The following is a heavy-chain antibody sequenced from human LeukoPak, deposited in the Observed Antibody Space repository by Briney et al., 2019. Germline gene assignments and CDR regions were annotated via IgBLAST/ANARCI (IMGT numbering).Heavy chain of an antibody. J-gene: IGHJ4*02. CDR2: ISGSGGST. CDR1: GFTFSSYA. Sequence: GGPLRLSCAASGFTFSSYAMSWVRQAPGKGLEWVSAISGSGGSTYYADSVKGRFTISRDNSKNTLYLQMNSLRAEDTAVYYCAKDEGYSYGGHFDYWGQGTLVTVSS. V-gene: IGHV3-23*01. D-gene: IGHD5-18*01. CDR3: AKDEGYSYGGHFDY.